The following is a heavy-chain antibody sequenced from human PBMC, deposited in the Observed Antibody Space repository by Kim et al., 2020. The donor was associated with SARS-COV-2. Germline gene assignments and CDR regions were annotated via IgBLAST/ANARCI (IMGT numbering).Heavy chain of an antibody. CDR3: ARGSLGYCSGATCQRYDWIYWFGP. D-gene: IGHD2-15*01. V-gene: IGHV4-34*01. CDR2: INHSGET. J-gene: IGHJ5*01. Sequence: SETLSLTCAVYGGSFSGNFWSWIRQSPGKGLEWIGDINHSGETNYSPSLRSRLTISVDRSKNQFSLILHSVTAADTGVYYCARGSLGYCSGATCQRYDWIYWFGPWGQGTLAT. CDR1: GGSFSGNF.